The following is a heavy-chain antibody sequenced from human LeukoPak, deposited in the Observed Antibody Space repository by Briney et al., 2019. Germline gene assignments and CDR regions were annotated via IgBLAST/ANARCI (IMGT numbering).Heavy chain of an antibody. J-gene: IGHJ6*03. D-gene: IGHD6-13*01. CDR2: IRQDGNEK. CDR3: TRVSRSWYENYYYMDV. V-gene: IGHV3-7*03. CDR1: GFTFSSFW. Sequence: GGSLRLSCAASGFTFSSFWMTWVRQAPGKGLEWVANIRQDGNEKFYVDSVKGRFTISRDNAKNSVYLQMNSLKTDDTAVYYCTRVSRSWYENYYYMDVWGKGTTVTISS.